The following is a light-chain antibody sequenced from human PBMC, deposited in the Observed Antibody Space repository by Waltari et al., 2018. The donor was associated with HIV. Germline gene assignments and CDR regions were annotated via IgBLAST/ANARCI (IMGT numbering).Light chain of an antibody. CDR1: TSAIGNHTY. J-gene: IGLJ1*01. V-gene: IGLV2-14*01. Sequence: QSALTPPASVPGSPGQSTTIPCVGPTSAIGNHTYVSWFQHHPGKAPKLIIYEVSNRPSGVSDRFSGSKSGNTASLTISGLQVEDEAEYYCNSETSAGTYVFGTGTKVTVL. CDR2: EVS. CDR3: NSETSAGTYV.